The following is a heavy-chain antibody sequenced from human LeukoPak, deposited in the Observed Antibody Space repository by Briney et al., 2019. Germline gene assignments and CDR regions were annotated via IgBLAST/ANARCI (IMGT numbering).Heavy chain of an antibody. J-gene: IGHJ4*02. CDR3: ARSVAGGKYFFDD. D-gene: IGHD2-8*02. CDR1: GVSITSSSYY. CDR2: IYYSGTT. V-gene: IGHV4-39*01. Sequence: SETLSLTCTVSGVSITSSSYYWGWIRQPPGKGLEWIGSIYYSGTTYYNSSLKSRVTISVDTSKNQFSLKLTSVTATDTAVYYCARSVAGGKYFFDDWGQGTLVTVSS.